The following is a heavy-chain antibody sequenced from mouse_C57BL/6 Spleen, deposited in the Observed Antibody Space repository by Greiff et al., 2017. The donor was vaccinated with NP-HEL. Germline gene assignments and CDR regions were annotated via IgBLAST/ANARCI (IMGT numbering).Heavy chain of an antibody. CDR1: GYSITSGYY. CDR2: ISYDGRS. V-gene: IGHV3-6*01. CDR3: ARERGSYYYGSSSAWFAY. Sequence: EVQVVESGPGLVKPSQSLSLTCSVTGYSITSGYYWNWIRQFPGNKLEWMGYISYDGRSNYNPSLKNRISITRDTSKNQFFLKLNSLTTEDTATYYCARERGSYYYGSSSAWFAYWGQGTLVTVSA. D-gene: IGHD1-1*01. J-gene: IGHJ3*01.